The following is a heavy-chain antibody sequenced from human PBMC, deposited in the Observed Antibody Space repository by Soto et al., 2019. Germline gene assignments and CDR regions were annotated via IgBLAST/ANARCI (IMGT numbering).Heavy chain of an antibody. CDR2: IYYSGGT. CDR3: AKGNFIAVPVGEFDY. CDR1: GGSISSSSYY. V-gene: IGHV4-39*01. D-gene: IGHD6-19*01. J-gene: IGHJ4*02. Sequence: QLQLQESGPGLVKPSETLSLTCTVSGGSISSSSYYWGWIRQPPGKGLEWIGSIYYSGGTYYNPSLKSRVTLRVDTSRNLFSLKLRSVTAADTAVYYCAKGNFIAVPVGEFDYWGQGTLVTVSS.